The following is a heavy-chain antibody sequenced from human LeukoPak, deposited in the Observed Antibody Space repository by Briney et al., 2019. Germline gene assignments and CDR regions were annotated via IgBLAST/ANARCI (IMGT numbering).Heavy chain of an antibody. D-gene: IGHD2-2*01. CDR3: ARGSEVDGVPAAITDSFTSLHDL. Sequence: SEALSLTCAVSGYSISSGYFWAWIRQPPGKGLEWIGNIYHSGTHYNPSLESRVTISMDTSKNQFSLRLRSVTAADTAVYYCARGSEVDGVPAAITDSFTSLHDLWGRGTLVTLSS. CDR2: IYHSGT. V-gene: IGHV4-38-2*01. J-gene: IGHJ2*01. CDR1: GYSISSGYF.